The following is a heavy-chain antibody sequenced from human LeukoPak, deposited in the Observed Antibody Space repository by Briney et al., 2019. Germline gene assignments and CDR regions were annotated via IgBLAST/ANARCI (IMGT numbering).Heavy chain of an antibody. CDR3: ARVTLADPYYDFWSGYQYLDY. Sequence: SVKVSCKASGGTFSSYAISWVRQAPGQGLEWMGGIIPIFGTANYAQKFQGRVTITADESTSTAYMELSSLRSEDTAVYYCARVTLADPYYDFWSGYQYLDYWGQGTLVTVPS. CDR1: GGTFSSYA. V-gene: IGHV1-69*13. J-gene: IGHJ4*02. CDR2: IIPIFGTA. D-gene: IGHD3-3*01.